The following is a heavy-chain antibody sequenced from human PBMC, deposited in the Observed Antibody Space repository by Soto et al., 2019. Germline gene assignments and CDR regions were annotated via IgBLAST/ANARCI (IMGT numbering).Heavy chain of an antibody. CDR1: GFTFSSYA. Sequence: GGSLRLSCAASGFTFSSYAMSWVRQAPGKGLEWVSAISGSGGSTYYADSVKGRFTISRDNSKNTLYLQMKSLRAEDTAVYYCAKEDCSSTSCDPRRFDYWGQGTLVTVSS. V-gene: IGHV3-23*01. CDR2: ISGSGGST. CDR3: AKEDCSSTSCDPRRFDY. J-gene: IGHJ4*02. D-gene: IGHD2-2*01.